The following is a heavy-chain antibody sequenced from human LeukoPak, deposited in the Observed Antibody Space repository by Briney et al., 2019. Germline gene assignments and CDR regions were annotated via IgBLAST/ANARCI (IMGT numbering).Heavy chain of an antibody. V-gene: IGHV3-9*01. CDR2: ISWNSGGI. Sequence: GGSLRLSCAAAGFTFSDYAMHWVRQAPGKGLEWVSGISWNSGGIGYADSVKGRFTISRDNAKNSLYLQMNSLRAEDTALYYCAKDRGGYYDSSDAFDIWGQGTMVTVSS. J-gene: IGHJ3*02. CDR1: GFTFSDYA. D-gene: IGHD3-22*01. CDR3: AKDRGGYYDSSDAFDI.